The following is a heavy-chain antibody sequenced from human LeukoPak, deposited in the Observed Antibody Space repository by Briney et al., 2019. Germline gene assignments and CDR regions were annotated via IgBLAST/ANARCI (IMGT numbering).Heavy chain of an antibody. J-gene: IGHJ4*02. V-gene: IGHV3-23*01. CDR1: GFTFSSYG. Sequence: GGSLRLSCAASGFTFSSYGMSWVRQAPGKGLEWVSTISGSDDSTYYADSVKGRFIISRDNSKKTLYLQMKSLRAEDTAVFFCAAVIGDYEAFDYWGQGTLVTVSS. CDR3: AAVIGDYEAFDY. CDR2: ISGSDDST. D-gene: IGHD4-17*01.